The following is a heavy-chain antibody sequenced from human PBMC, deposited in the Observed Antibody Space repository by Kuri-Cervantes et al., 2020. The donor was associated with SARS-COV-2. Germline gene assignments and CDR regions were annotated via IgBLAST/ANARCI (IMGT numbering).Heavy chain of an antibody. Sequence: GESPKISCAASGFTFSSYGMQWVRQAPGKGLEWVAVIWYDGSNKYYADSVKGRFTISRDKAKNSLYLQMNSLRAEATAVYYCARVQVQWLVRGAGYWGQGTLVTVSS. V-gene: IGHV3-33*08. D-gene: IGHD6-19*01. J-gene: IGHJ4*02. CDR3: ARVQVQWLVRGAGY. CDR2: IWYDGSNK. CDR1: GFTFSSYG.